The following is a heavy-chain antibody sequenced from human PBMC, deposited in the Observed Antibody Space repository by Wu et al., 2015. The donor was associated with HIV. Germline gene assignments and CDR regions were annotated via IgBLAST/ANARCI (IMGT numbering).Heavy chain of an antibody. V-gene: IGHV1-69*13. CDR2: IVPLFGAP. CDR1: GGTFSSYG. CDR3: TRSTFAGGSDTWYSFDK. Sequence: QVQLVQSGAGVKKPGSSVRVSCKTSGGTFSSYGYQLGCDRPPXKGLSGWGRIVPLFGAPNYSQKFHDRLTITADGSTTTAYMELSNLKSEDTAVYFCTRSTFAGGSDTWYSFDKWGQGNSGHRLL. D-gene: IGHD2-15*01. J-gene: IGHJ4*02.